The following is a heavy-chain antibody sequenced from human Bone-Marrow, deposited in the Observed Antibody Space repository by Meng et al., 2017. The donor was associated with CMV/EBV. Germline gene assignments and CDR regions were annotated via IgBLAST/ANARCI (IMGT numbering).Heavy chain of an antibody. V-gene: IGHV3-23*01. D-gene: IGHD1-26*01. CDR1: GFTFSNYA. J-gene: IGHJ3*02. Sequence: GESLKISCAGSGFTFSNYAMSWVRQAPGKGLEWVSAISGSGGSTHNRDSVKGRFTISRDNSKNTLYLQMNSLRAEDTAVYYCARDSPLVGATWPGANAFAIWGQGKRV. CDR2: ISGSGGST. CDR3: ARDSPLVGATWPGANAFAI.